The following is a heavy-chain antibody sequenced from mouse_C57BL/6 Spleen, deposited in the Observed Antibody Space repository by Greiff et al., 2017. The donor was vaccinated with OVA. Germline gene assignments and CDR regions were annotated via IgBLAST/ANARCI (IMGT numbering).Heavy chain of an antibody. V-gene: IGHV6-3*01. Sequence: EVQLQESGGGLVQPGGSMKLSCVASGFTFSNYWMNWVRQSPEKGLEWVAQIRLKSDNYATHYAESVKGRFTISRDDSKSSVYLQMNNLRAEDTGIYYCDGYYYYYAMDYWGQGTSVTVSS. D-gene: IGHD2-3*01. CDR1: GFTFSNYW. CDR2: IRLKSDNYAT. J-gene: IGHJ4*01. CDR3: DGYYYYYAMDY.